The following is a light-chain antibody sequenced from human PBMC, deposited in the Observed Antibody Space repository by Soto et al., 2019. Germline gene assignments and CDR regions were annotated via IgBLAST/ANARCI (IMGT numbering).Light chain of an antibody. J-gene: IGLJ1*01. V-gene: IGLV2-14*01. CDR2: EVS. Sequence: QSALTQPASVSGSPGQSITISCTGTSSDVGGYNYVSWYQQHPGKAPKLMIYEVSNRPSGVSNRFSGSKSGNTASLTISGLQAEDEADYYCWSYAVGRTYVFGTGTKLTVL. CDR1: SSDVGGYNY. CDR3: WSYAVGRTYV.